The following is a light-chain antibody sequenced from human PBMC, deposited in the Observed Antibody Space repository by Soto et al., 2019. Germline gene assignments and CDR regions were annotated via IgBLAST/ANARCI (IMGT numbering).Light chain of an antibody. Sequence: EIVLTQSPGTLSLSPGERATLSCRASQSVSSSSLAWYQQKPGQAPRLLIYGASSRATGIPDRFSGSGSGTDFTLTISSLEAEDFAVYYCQQRSNWPPITFGQGTRLEIK. CDR3: QQRSNWPPIT. CDR1: QSVSSSS. CDR2: GAS. J-gene: IGKJ5*01. V-gene: IGKV3D-20*02.